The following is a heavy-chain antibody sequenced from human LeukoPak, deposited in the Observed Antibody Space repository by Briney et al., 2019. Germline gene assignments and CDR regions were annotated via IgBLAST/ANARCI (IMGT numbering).Heavy chain of an antibody. Sequence: SETLSLTCTVSGFISSYYWSWIRQPPGKGLEWIGYIYTSGSTNYNPPLKSRVTISVDTSKNQFSLDLSSVTAADTAVYYCARQKCTSTSCLTKNAFDIWGQGTMVTVSS. CDR3: ARQKCTSTSCLTKNAFDI. V-gene: IGHV4-4*09. CDR2: IYTSGST. J-gene: IGHJ3*02. CDR1: GFISSYY. D-gene: IGHD2-2*01.